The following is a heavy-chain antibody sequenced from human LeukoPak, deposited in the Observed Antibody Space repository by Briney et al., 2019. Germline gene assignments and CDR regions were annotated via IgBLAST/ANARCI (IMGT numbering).Heavy chain of an antibody. V-gene: IGHV4-59*11. J-gene: IGHJ4*02. D-gene: IGHD4-23*01. CDR3: ARTGYGAKRVLDY. CDR2: IYYSGST. Sequence: SETLSLTCTVSGASISSHYWTWIRQPPGKGLEWIGYIYYSGSTNYNPSLKSRVTLSVDTSKSQFSLQLNSVTAADTAFYCCARTGYGAKRVLDYWGQGTVVTVSS. CDR1: GASISSHY.